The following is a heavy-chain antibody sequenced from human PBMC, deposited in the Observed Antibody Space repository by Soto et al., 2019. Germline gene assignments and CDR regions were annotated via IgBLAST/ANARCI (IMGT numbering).Heavy chain of an antibody. CDR3: ARIHSSSTGKKGYYYYYGMDV. CDR1: GGTFSSYA. V-gene: IGHV1-69*13. D-gene: IGHD6-6*01. CDR2: IIPIFGTA. Sequence: SLKVSCKASGGTFSSYAISWVRQAPGQGLEWMGGIIPIFGTANYAQKFQGRVTITADESTSTAYMELSSLRSEDTAVYYCARIHSSSTGKKGYYYYYGMDVWGQGTTVTVSS. J-gene: IGHJ6*02.